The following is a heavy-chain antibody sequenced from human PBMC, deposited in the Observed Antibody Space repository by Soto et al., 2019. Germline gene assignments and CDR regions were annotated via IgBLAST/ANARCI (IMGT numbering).Heavy chain of an antibody. J-gene: IGHJ6*02. CDR1: GFTFSSYW. CDR2: FNSDGSSA. V-gene: IGHV3-74*01. CDR3: ARDLHAMDV. Sequence: GGSLRLSCAASGFTFSSYWMHWVRQAPGKGLVWVSRFNSDGSSATYADSVRGRFTISRDNAKNTLYLQMNSLRAEDTAVYYCARDLHAMDVWGQGTTVTVSS.